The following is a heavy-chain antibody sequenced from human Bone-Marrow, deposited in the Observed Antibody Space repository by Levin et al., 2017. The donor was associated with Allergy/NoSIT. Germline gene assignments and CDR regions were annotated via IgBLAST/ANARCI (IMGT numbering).Heavy chain of an antibody. CDR1: GYTFTDYY. CDR2: VNPDSGGT. CDR3: AKSLVAPLFDY. D-gene: IGHD2-15*01. Sequence: GESLKISCKASGYTFTDYYIHWVRQAPGQGLEWLGWVNPDSGGTRYAQRFQGRVTITRDTSITTAYMELSSLRSDDTAVYFCAKSLVAPLFDYWGQGTLLIVSS. J-gene: IGHJ4*02. V-gene: IGHV1-2*02.